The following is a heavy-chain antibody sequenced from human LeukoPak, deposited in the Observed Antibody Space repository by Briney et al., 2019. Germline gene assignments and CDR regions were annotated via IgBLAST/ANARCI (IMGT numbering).Heavy chain of an antibody. D-gene: IGHD6-19*01. CDR1: GFTFSSYA. CDR2: ISYDGSNK. V-gene: IGHV3-30*04. CDR3: ARDGPYDSSGWYMRYYFDY. Sequence: GRPLRLSCAASGFTFSSYAMHWVRQAPGKGLEWVAVISYDGSNKYYADSVKGRFTISRDNSKNTLYLQMNSLRAEDTAVYYCARDGPYDSSGWYMRYYFDYWGQGTLVTVSS. J-gene: IGHJ4*02.